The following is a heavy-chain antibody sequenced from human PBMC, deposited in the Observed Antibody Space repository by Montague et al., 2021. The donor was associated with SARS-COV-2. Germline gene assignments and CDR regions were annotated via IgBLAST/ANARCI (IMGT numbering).Heavy chain of an antibody. CDR2: FSRSEGS. Sequence: SETLSLTCTVSGGSMSDYYWTWFRQPPGKGPEWIGYFSRSEGSNYSPSLRGRVTISLVTSRSQFSLQLSSVTAADTAFYYCARLTQLGYCSSASCSPALYFDYWGQGFLVSASS. CDR3: ARLTQLGYCSSASCSPALYFDY. J-gene: IGHJ4*02. CDR1: GGSMSDYY. D-gene: IGHD2-15*01. V-gene: IGHV4-59*01.